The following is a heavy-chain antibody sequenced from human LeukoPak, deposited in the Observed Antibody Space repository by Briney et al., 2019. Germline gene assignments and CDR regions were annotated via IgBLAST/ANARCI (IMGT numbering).Heavy chain of an antibody. CDR3: ARVVYSYGYYYYMDV. D-gene: IGHD5-18*01. CDR1: GGSISSYY. Sequence: NPSETLSLTCTVSGGSISSYYWSWIRQPPGKGLEWIGYIYYSGCTNYNPSLKSRVTISVDTSKNQFSLKLSSVTAADTAVYYCARVVYSYGYYYYMDVWGKGTTATVSS. V-gene: IGHV4-59*01. J-gene: IGHJ6*03. CDR2: IYYSGCT.